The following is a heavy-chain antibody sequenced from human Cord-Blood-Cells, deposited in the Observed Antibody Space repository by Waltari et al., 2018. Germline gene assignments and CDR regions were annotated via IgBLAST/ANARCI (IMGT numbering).Heavy chain of an antibody. V-gene: IGHV4-34*01. CDR1: GGSFSGYY. J-gene: IGHJ6*02. CDR3: ASGPAAMASGYYYYGMDV. Sequence: QVQLQQWGAGLLKPSETLSLTCAVYGGSFSGYYWSWIRPPPGKGLEWIGEINHSGSTNYNPSLKSRVTISVDTSKNQFSLKLSSVTAADTAVYYCASGPAAMASGYYYYGMDVWGQGTTVTVSS. D-gene: IGHD5-18*01. CDR2: INHSGST.